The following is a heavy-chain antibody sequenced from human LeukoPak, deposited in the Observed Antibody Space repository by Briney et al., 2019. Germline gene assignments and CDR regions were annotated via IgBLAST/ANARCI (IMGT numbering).Heavy chain of an antibody. Sequence: SETLSLTCTVSGGSISSYYWHWIRQPPGKGLEWIGYLYYSGNTYYNPSFKSRVTMSVDTSKNQFSLKLSSVTAADTAVYFCARAAYCGGDCYYYFDYWGQGTLVTVSS. D-gene: IGHD2-21*02. CDR3: ARAAYCGGDCYYYFDY. V-gene: IGHV4-59*01. CDR1: GGSISSYY. CDR2: LYYSGNT. J-gene: IGHJ4*02.